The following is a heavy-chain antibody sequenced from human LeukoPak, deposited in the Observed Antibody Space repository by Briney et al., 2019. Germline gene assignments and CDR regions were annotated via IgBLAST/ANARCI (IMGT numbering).Heavy chain of an antibody. V-gene: IGHV3-43*01. CDR1: GFNFDRYT. J-gene: IGHJ4*02. CDR2: AGWAGGTT. CDR3: AKELDTMFFDY. Sequence: GGSLRLSCATSGFNFDRYTIHWVRQAPGKGLEWVSLAGWAGGTTFYSDSVRGRFTVSRDSGRKSVYLQMNSLTTDDTAFYFCAKELDTMFFDYWGQGALVTVSS. D-gene: IGHD3-10*02.